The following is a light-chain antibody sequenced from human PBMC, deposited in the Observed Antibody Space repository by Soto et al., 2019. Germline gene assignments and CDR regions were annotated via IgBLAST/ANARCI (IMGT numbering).Light chain of an antibody. CDR1: QSVSSY. J-gene: IGKJ5*01. Sequence: EIVLTQSPATVSLSPGGRATLSCRASQSVSSYLAWYQQKPGQAPRFLIYDASNRATGIPARFSGSGSGTDFTLTISSLEPEDSAIYYCQQRNIWPPVTFGQVTRLEIK. V-gene: IGKV3-11*01. CDR3: QQRNIWPPVT. CDR2: DAS.